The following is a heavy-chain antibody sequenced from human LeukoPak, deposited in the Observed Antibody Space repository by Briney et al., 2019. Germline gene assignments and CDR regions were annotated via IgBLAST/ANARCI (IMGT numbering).Heavy chain of an antibody. V-gene: IGHV3-21*01. CDR3: ARAEGGSYYGY. CDR1: GFSFSSYT. Sequence: GGSLRLSCAASGFSFSSYTMNWVRQAPGKGLEWVSIISSSSSYIYYADSVKGRFTISRDNAKNALYLQMDSLRAEDTAVYYCARAEGGSYYGYRGQGTLVTVSS. D-gene: IGHD1-26*01. CDR2: ISSSSSYI. J-gene: IGHJ4*02.